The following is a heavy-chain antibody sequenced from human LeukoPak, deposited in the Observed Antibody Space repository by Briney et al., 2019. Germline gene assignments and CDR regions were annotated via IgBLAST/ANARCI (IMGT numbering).Heavy chain of an antibody. CDR1: GFTFSSYA. CDR3: AKGFSSSCYSALDC. D-gene: IGHD2-15*01. CDR2: ISGSGGNT. Sequence: GGSLRLSCAVSGFTFSSYAMSWVRQSPGKGLEWVSVISGSGGNTYYADSVKGRFTISRDNSRNTLYLQMNSLKAEDTAVYFCAKGFSSSCYSALDCWGQGTLVTVSS. V-gene: IGHV3-23*01. J-gene: IGHJ4*02.